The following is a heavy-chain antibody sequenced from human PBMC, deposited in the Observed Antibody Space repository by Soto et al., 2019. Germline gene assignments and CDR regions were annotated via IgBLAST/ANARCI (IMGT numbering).Heavy chain of an antibody. CDR2: IYYSGST. Sequence: SETLSLTCTVSGGSISSYYWSWLRQPPGKGLEWIGYIYYSGSTNYNPSIKSRDTISVDTSKNQFSLKLSPVTAAATAVSYCSRARYCLYEREFDCWGQGTLFTVSS. V-gene: IGHV4-59*01. CDR3: SRARYCLYEREFDC. J-gene: IGHJ4*02. D-gene: IGHD1-1*01. CDR1: GGSISSYY.